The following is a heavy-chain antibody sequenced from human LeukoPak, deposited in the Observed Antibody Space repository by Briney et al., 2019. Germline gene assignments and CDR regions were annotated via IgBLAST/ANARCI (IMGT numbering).Heavy chain of an antibody. J-gene: IGHJ4*02. CDR3: ASGGRYSSGWYGYYFDY. Sequence: PGGSLRLSCAASGFTVSSNYMSWVRQAPGKGLEWVSVIYSGGSTYYADSVKGRFTISRDNAKNSLYLQMNSLRAEDTAVYYCASGGRYSSGWYGYYFDYWGQGTLVTVSS. V-gene: IGHV3-53*01. D-gene: IGHD6-19*01. CDR2: IYSGGST. CDR1: GFTVSSNY.